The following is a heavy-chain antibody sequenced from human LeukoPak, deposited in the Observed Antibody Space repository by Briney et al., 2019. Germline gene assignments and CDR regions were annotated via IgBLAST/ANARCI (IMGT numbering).Heavy chain of an antibody. CDR1: GGTFSSYA. J-gene: IGHJ4*02. CDR3: ASIDSSGYQFDY. D-gene: IGHD3-22*01. V-gene: IGHV1-69*04. Sequence: SVKVSCKASGGTFSSYAISWVRQAPGQGLEWMGRIIPILGIANYAQKFQGRVTITAGKSTSTAYMELSSLRSEDTAVYYCASIDSSGYQFDYWGQGTLVTVSS. CDR2: IIPILGIA.